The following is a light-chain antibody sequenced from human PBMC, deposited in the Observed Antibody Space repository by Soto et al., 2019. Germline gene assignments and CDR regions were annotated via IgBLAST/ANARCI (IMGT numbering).Light chain of an antibody. CDR3: SSYTSSVYV. CDR1: SSDVGGYNY. CDR2: DVS. V-gene: IGLV2-14*01. J-gene: IGLJ1*01. Sequence: QSVLTQPASVSGSPGQSITISCTGTSSDVGGYNYVSWYQQHPGKASKLMIYDVSNRPSGVSNRFSGSKSGNTASLTIFGLQAEDEADYYCSSYTSSVYVFGTGTKSPS.